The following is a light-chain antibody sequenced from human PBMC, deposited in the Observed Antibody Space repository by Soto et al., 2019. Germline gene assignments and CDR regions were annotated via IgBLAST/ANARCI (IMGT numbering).Light chain of an antibody. CDR2: EVT. CDR3: CSYAGGYTYL. V-gene: IGLV2-8*01. Sequence: QSALSQPPSASGSPGQSVTISCTATSSDVGDYDYVSWYQQHPGKAPKLLIYEVTKRPSGVPDRFSGSKSGYTASLTVSGLQAEDEADYYCCSYAGGYTYLFGTGTKLTVL. J-gene: IGLJ1*01. CDR1: SSDVGDYDY.